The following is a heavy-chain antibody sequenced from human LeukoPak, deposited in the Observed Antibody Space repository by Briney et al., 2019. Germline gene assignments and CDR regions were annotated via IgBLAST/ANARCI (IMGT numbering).Heavy chain of an antibody. D-gene: IGHD2-21*01. Sequence: ASETLSLTCTVSGGSISGHYWSWIRQPPGKGLEWIGYIYYSGSTNYNPSLKRRVTISVDTSKNQFSLKLSSVTAADTAVYYCARVVPAFDISGEGAMVTVSS. CDR2: IYYSGST. V-gene: IGHV4-59*11. CDR1: GGSISGHY. CDR3: ARVVPAFDI. J-gene: IGHJ3*02.